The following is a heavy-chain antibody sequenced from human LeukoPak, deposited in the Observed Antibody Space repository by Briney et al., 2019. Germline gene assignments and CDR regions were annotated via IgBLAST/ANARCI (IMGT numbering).Heavy chain of an antibody. D-gene: IGHD1-1*01. CDR1: GYTFTNYA. V-gene: IGHV1-3*03. J-gene: IGHJ3*02. CDR2: INTGDGNR. Sequence: EASVKVSCKASGYTFTNYAMHWVRQAPGQRLEWMGWINTGDGNRKYSQEFQGRVTITRDTSASTAYMEVSSLRSEDMAVYYCARVSRYNWNEDAFDIWGQGTMVTVSS. CDR3: ARVSRYNWNEDAFDI.